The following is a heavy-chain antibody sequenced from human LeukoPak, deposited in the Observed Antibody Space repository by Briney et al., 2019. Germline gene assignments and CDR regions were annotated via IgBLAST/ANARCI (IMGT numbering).Heavy chain of an antibody. CDR1: GFTFSSYW. Sequence: GGSLRLSCAASGFTFSSYWMSWVRQAPGKGLEWVANIKQDGSEKYYVDSVKGRFTISRDNAKNSLYLQMNSLRAEDTAVYYCARDRYYDILTCYTPLVAFDIWGQGTMVTVSS. CDR3: ARDRYYDILTCYTPLVAFDI. D-gene: IGHD3-9*01. J-gene: IGHJ3*02. V-gene: IGHV3-7*01. CDR2: IKQDGSEK.